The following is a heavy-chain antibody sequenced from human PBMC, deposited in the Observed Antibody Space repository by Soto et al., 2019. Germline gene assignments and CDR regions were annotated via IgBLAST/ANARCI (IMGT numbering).Heavy chain of an antibody. Sequence: GGSLRLSCVASGFTFGSRAMSWFRQAPGEGLEWVSTITDTGGDSKSADSVRGRFAISRDNSRNTLYLQMSSLRAEDSAVYYCASGSKDSYPGSRIFDFWGRGTLVTVSS. J-gene: IGHJ4*01. CDR1: GFTFGSRA. V-gene: IGHV3-23*01. CDR2: ITDTGGDS. CDR3: ASGSKDSYPGSRIFDF. D-gene: IGHD3-10*01.